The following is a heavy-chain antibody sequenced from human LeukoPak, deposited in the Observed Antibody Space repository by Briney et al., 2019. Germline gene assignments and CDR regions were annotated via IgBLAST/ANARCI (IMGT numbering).Heavy chain of an antibody. J-gene: IGHJ4*02. D-gene: IGHD6-13*01. CDR1: GFTFSSYS. CDR2: ISSSGSTI. CDR3: AKRYNSSPY. Sequence: GGSLRLSCAASGFTFSSYSMNWVRQAPGKGLEWVSYISSSGSTIYYADSVKGRFTISRDNSKNTLYLQMNSLRAEDTAVYYCAKRYNSSPYWGQGTLVTVSS. V-gene: IGHV3-48*01.